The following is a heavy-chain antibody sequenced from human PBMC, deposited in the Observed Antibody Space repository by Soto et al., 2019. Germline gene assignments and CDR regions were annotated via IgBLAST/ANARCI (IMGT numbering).Heavy chain of an antibody. V-gene: IGHV3-73*01. J-gene: IGHJ6*02. Sequence: GGSLRLSCAASGFTFSGSAMHWVRQASGKGLEWVGRIRSKANSYATAYAASVKGRFTISRDDSKNTAYLQMNSLKTEDTAVYYCTTDIVVVPVHTNRMDVWGQGTTVTVSS. CDR1: GFTFSGSA. CDR2: IRSKANSYAT. D-gene: IGHD2-2*01. CDR3: TTDIVVVPVHTNRMDV.